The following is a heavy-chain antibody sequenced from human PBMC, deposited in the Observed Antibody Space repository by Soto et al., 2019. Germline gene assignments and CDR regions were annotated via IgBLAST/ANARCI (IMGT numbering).Heavy chain of an antibody. CDR2: IIPILGIA. Sequence: SVKVSCKASGGTFSSYTISWVRQAPGQGLEWMGRIIPILGIANYAQKFQGRVTITADKSTSTAYMELSSLRSEDTAVYYCARLKSYYYYMDVWGKGTTVTVSS. V-gene: IGHV1-69*02. CDR3: ARLKSYYYYMDV. J-gene: IGHJ6*03. CDR1: GGTFSSYT.